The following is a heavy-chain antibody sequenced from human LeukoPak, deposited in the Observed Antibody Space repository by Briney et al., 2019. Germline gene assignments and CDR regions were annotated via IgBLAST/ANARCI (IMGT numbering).Heavy chain of an antibody. J-gene: IGHJ1*01. CDR2: IYHSGST. Sequence: SETLSLTCTVSGYSISSGYYWGWIRQPPGKGLEWIGSIYHSGSTYYNPSLKSRVTISVDTSKNQFSLKLSSVTAADTAVYYCASSLWDFWSGYSFQHWDQGTLVTVSS. D-gene: IGHD3-3*01. V-gene: IGHV4-38-2*02. CDR1: GYSISSGYY. CDR3: ASSLWDFWSGYSFQH.